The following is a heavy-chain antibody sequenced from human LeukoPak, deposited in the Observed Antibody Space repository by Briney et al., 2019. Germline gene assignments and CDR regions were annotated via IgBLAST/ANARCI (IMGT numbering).Heavy chain of an antibody. J-gene: IGHJ4*02. CDR1: GFTFSSYA. D-gene: IGHD3-22*01. V-gene: IGHV3-23*01. CDR2: SGSGGST. Sequence: GGSRRLSCAASGFTFSSYAMSWVRQAPGKGLEWVSGSGSGGSTYYADSVKGRFTISRDNSKNTLYLQMNSLRAEDTAVYYCARGGDGYCDYWGQGTLVTVSS. CDR3: ARGGDGYCDY.